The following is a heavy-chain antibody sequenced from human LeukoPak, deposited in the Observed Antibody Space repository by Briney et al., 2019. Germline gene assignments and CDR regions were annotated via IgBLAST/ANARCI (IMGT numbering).Heavy chain of an antibody. Sequence: GRSLRLSCAASGFTFSSYAMHWVRQAPGKGLEWVAVISYDGSNKYYADSVKGRFTISRDNSKNTLYLQMNSLRAKDTAVYYCARARGHCSSTSCYYYYGMDVWGKGTTVTVSS. CDR3: ARARGHCSSTSCYYYYGMDV. CDR1: GFTFSSYA. CDR2: ISYDGSNK. J-gene: IGHJ6*04. V-gene: IGHV3-30*04. D-gene: IGHD2-2*01.